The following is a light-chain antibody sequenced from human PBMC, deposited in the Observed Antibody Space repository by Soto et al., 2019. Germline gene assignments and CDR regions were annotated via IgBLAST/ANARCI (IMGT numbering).Light chain of an antibody. V-gene: IGKV3-20*01. CDR2: GVS. CDR1: QSLSSY. J-gene: IGKJ4*01. Sequence: EIVLTQSPGTLSLSPGERATLSCRASQSLSSYLAWYQQKPGQAPRLLIYGVSSRAIGIPDRFSGSGSGTDFTLTISSLEPEDFALYYCQQFSSYPLTFGGGTKVDIK. CDR3: QQFSSYPLT.